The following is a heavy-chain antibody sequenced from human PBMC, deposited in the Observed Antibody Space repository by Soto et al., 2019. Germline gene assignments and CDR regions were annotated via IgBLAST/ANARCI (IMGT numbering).Heavy chain of an antibody. CDR3: ARGRPGGYCSSTSCYAGNDFDI. V-gene: IGHV3-48*01. D-gene: IGHD2-2*01. CDR2: ISSSSSTI. J-gene: IGHJ3*02. CDR1: GFTFSSYS. Sequence: VQLVESGGGLVQPGGSLRLSCAASGFTFSSYSMNWVRQAPGKGLEWVSYISSSSSTIYYADSVKGRFTISRDNAKNSLYLQMNSLRAEDTAVYYCARGRPGGYCSSTSCYAGNDFDIWGQGTMVTVSS.